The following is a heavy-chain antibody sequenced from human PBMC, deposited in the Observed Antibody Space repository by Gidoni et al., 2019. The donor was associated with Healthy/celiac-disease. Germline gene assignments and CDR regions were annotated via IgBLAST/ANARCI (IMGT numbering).Heavy chain of an antibody. CDR1: GYTFPSYG. CDR3: ARDLIPLTYSSSWVVFDY. Sequence: QVQLVQSGAEVKKPGASVKVSCKASGYTFPSYGISWVRQAPGQGLEWMGWISAYNGNTNYAQKLQGRVTMTTDTSTSTAYMELRSLRSDDTAVYYCARDLIPLTYSSSWVVFDYWGQGTLVTVSS. J-gene: IGHJ4*02. V-gene: IGHV1-18*01. CDR2: ISAYNGNT. D-gene: IGHD6-13*01.